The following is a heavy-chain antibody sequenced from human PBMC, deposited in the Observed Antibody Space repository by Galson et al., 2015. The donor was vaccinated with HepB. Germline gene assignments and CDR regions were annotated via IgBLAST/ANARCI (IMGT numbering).Heavy chain of an antibody. V-gene: IGHV3-7*01. D-gene: IGHD6-13*01. CDR2: IKQDGSEK. CDR1: GFTFSSYW. CDR3: ARGGPYSSSWYDY. J-gene: IGHJ4*02. Sequence: SLRLSCAASGFTFSSYWMSWVRQAPGKGLEWVANIKQDGSEKYYVDSVKGRFTISRDNAKNSLYLQMNSLRAEDTAVYYCARGGPYSSSWYDYWGQGTLVTVSS.